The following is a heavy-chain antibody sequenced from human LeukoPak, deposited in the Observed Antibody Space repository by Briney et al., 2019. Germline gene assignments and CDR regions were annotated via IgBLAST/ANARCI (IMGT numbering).Heavy chain of an antibody. J-gene: IGHJ4*02. Sequence: GGSLRLSCAVSGVTVSSNHMNWVRQAPGKGLEWVSSISSSSSYIYYADSVKGRFTISRDNAKNSLYLQMNSLRAEDTAVYYCAREYCSSTSCEEDYWGQGTLVTVSS. D-gene: IGHD2-2*01. CDR1: GVTVSSNH. CDR2: ISSSSSYI. CDR3: AREYCSSTSCEEDY. V-gene: IGHV3-21*01.